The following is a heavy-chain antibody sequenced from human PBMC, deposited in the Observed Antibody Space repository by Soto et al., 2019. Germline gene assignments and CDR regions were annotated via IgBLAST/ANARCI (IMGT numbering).Heavy chain of an antibody. V-gene: IGHV4-30-4*01. CDR3: ARGHPPRWGTGRGWFDP. J-gene: IGHJ5*02. Sequence: SETLSLTCTVSGGSISSGDYYWSWIRQPPGKGLEWIGYIYYSGSTYYNPSLKSRVTISVDTSKNQFSLKLSSVTAADTAVYYCARGHPPRWGTGRGWFDPWGQGTLVTVPS. CDR2: IYYSGST. CDR1: GGSISSGDYY. D-gene: IGHD1-1*01.